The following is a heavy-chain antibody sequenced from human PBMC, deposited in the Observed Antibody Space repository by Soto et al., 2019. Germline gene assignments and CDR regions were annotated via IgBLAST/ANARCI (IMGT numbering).Heavy chain of an antibody. J-gene: IGHJ4*02. CDR3: VNDSSGWYLRQNY. CDR1: GFTFSSYS. V-gene: IGHV3-48*02. CDR2: ISSSSSTI. D-gene: IGHD6-19*01. Sequence: EVQLVESGGGLVQPGGSLRLSCAASGFTFSSYSMNWVRQAPGKGLEWVSYISSSSSTIYYADSVKGRFTISRDNAKNSLYLQMNSLRDEDTAVYYGVNDSSGWYLRQNYWGQGTLVTVSS.